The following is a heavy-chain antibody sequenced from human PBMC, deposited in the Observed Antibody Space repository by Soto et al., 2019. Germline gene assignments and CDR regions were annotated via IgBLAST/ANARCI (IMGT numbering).Heavy chain of an antibody. V-gene: IGHV4-4*02. D-gene: IGHD6-19*01. CDR1: GGSIGSSDW. CDR2: IYHSGST. Sequence: QVQLQESGPGLVKPSGTLSLTCAVSGGSIGSSDWWSWVRQPPGKGLDWIGEIYHSGSTNYNPSLKGRVTISVDKSKNQFSLKMNSVTAADTAVYYCARVPWVAGTTGWFDPWGQGTLVTVSS. J-gene: IGHJ5*02. CDR3: ARVPWVAGTTGWFDP.